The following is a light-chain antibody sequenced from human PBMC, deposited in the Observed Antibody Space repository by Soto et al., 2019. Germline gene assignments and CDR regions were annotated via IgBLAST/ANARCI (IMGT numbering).Light chain of an antibody. CDR3: VQGTHWPWT. J-gene: IGKJ1*01. V-gene: IGKV2-30*01. CDR2: QVS. CDR1: QGLVYSDGNTF. Sequence: DVVMTQSPLSLSVTLGQPASISCRSSQGLVYSDGNTFLNWFHQRPGQSPRRLIYQVSNRDSGVPDRSSGSASGTDYTLTISRVEAEDVGIYYCVQGTHWPWTFGQGTKVEIK.